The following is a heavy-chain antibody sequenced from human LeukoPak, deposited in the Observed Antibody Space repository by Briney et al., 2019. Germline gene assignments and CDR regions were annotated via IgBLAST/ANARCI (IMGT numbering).Heavy chain of an antibody. J-gene: IGHJ4*02. V-gene: IGHV1-2*02. CDR3: ARVRWRTYYFDY. D-gene: IGHD2-15*01. CDR2: INPNSGGT. Sequence: GASVKVSCKASGYTFTGYYIHWVRQAPGQGLEWMGWINPNSGGTNYAQKFQGRVTMARDTSISTAYMELSRLRSDDTAVYYCARVRWRTYYFDYWGQGTLVTVSS. CDR1: GYTFTGYY.